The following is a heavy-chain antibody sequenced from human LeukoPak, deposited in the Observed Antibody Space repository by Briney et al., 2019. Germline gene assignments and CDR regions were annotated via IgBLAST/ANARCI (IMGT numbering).Heavy chain of an antibody. CDR2: IDHSGST. Sequence: PSETLSLTCAVYGGSFTGYYWNWIRQPPGKGLEWIGEIDHSGSTNYNPSLKSRVTISVDTSKSQFSLKLSSVTAADTAVYYCARDIWFQQLVPYYFDYWGQGTLVTVSS. V-gene: IGHV4-34*01. J-gene: IGHJ4*02. CDR1: GGSFTGYY. D-gene: IGHD6-13*01. CDR3: ARDIWFQQLVPYYFDY.